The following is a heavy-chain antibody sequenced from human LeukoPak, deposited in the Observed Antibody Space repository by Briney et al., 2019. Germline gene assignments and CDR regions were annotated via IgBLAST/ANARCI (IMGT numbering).Heavy chain of an antibody. CDR3: AKAARPQAVAGVPNN. D-gene: IGHD6-19*01. J-gene: IGHJ4*02. CDR1: GFTFSSYA. Sequence: GSMRLSCAASGFTFSSYAMSWVRQAPARGLEWVTAISGGGGSIYYADSVKGRFTISRDNSKNTLSLQMNSLRAEDTAVYYCAKAARPQAVAGVPNNWGQGALVTVSS. V-gene: IGHV3-23*01. CDR2: ISGGGGSI.